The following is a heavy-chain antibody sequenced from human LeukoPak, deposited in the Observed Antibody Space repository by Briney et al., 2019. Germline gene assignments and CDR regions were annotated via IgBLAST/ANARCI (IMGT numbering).Heavy chain of an antibody. V-gene: IGHV3-30*04. J-gene: IGHJ4*02. CDR3: AREGGRYFDC. Sequence: PGRSLRLSCAASGFTSSSYAMHWVRQAPGKGLEWVAVISYDGSNKYYADSVKGRFTISRDNSRNTLYLQMNSLRAEDTAVYYCAREGGRYFDCWGQGTLVTVSS. CDR1: GFTSSSYA. D-gene: IGHD3-16*01. CDR2: ISYDGSNK.